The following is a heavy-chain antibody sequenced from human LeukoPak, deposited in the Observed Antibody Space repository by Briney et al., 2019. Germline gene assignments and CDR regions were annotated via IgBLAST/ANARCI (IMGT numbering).Heavy chain of an antibody. V-gene: IGHV4-39*01. Sequence: PSETLSLTCTVSGGSISSSSYYWGWIRQPPGKGLAWIGSIYYSGSTYYNPSLKSRVTISVDTSKIQFSLKLSSVTAADTAVYYCAGHMTGSLNWFDPWGQGTLVTVSS. CDR1: GGSISSSSYY. CDR3: AGHMTGSLNWFDP. J-gene: IGHJ5*02. D-gene: IGHD2-15*01. CDR2: IYYSGST.